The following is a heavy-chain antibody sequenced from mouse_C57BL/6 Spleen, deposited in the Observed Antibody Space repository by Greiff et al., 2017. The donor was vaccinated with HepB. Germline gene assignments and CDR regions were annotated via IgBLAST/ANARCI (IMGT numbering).Heavy chain of an antibody. D-gene: IGHD1-1*01. CDR2: IYPGSGST. Sequence: QVQLQQSGAELVKPGASVKMSCKASGYTFTSYWITWVKQRPGQGLEWIGDIYPGSGSTNYNEKFKSKATLTVDTSSSTAYMQLSSLTSEDSAVYYCARYGSRGNYFDYWGQGTTLTVSS. J-gene: IGHJ2*01. CDR1: GYTFTSYW. V-gene: IGHV1-55*01. CDR3: ARYGSRGNYFDY.